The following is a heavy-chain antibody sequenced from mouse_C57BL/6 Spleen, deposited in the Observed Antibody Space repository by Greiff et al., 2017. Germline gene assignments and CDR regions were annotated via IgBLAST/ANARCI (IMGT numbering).Heavy chain of an antibody. CDR2: IYPSDSET. V-gene: IGHV1-61*01. D-gene: IGHD2-2*01. CDR1: GYTFTSYW. Sequence: QVQLQQPGAELVRPGSSVKLSCKASGYTFTSYWMDWVKQRPGQGLEWIGNIYPSDSETHYNQKFKDKATLTVDKSSSTAYMQLSSLTSEDSAVYYCARRLDGGYDAGFAYWGQGTLVTVSA. CDR3: ARRLDGGYDAGFAY. J-gene: IGHJ3*01.